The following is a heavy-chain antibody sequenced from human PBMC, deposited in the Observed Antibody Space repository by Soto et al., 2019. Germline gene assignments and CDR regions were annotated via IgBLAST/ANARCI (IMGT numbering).Heavy chain of an antibody. CDR1: GYTFTGFY. Sequence: GSVKDSFKACGYTFTGFYIHLVRQAPGQGLEWMGWINPNSGGTNYAQKFQGRVTMTRDTSISTAYMELSRLRSDDTAVYYCARIPVWERINGMDVWGQGTPVTVSS. CDR3: ARIPVWERINGMDV. V-gene: IGHV1-2*02. J-gene: IGHJ6*02. D-gene: IGHD1-26*01. CDR2: INPNSGGT.